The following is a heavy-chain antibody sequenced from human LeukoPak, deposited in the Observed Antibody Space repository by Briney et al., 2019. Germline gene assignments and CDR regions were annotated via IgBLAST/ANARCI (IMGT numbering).Heavy chain of an antibody. CDR3: ARLGYSSSSNWFDP. V-gene: IGHV3-48*04. CDR2: ISISGSTI. CDR1: GFTFSSSA. J-gene: IGHJ5*02. Sequence: GGSLRLSCAASGFTFSSSAMSWVRQAPGKGLEWISYISISGSTIYYADSVKGRFTISRDNAKNSLYLQMDSLRAEDTAVYYCARLGYSSSSNWFDPWGQGTLVTVSS. D-gene: IGHD6-6*01.